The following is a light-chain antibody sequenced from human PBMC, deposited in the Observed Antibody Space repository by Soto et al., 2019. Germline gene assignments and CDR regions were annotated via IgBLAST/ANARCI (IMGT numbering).Light chain of an antibody. CDR3: QQANSFPV. Sequence: DSQRTNSQPPVVASVEARVTITFRASQGISGCLPWYQQKPGKAPKLWIYAASSLQSGVPSRFSGSGSGTDFTLTISSLQPEDFATYYCQQANSFPVFGGGTKVEIK. CDR2: AAS. CDR1: QGISGC. J-gene: IGKJ4*01. V-gene: IGKV1-12*01.